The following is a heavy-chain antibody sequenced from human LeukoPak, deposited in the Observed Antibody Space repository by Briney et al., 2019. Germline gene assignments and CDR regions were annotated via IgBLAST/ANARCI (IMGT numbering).Heavy chain of an antibody. CDR2: ISYDGSNK. V-gene: IGHV3-30*04. CDR1: GFTFSSYA. J-gene: IGHJ4*02. CDR3: ARLIAAAGTFDY. Sequence: GGSLGLSCAASGFTFSSYAMHWVRQAPGKGLEWVAVISYDGSNKYYADSVKGRFTISRDNSKNTLYLQMNSLRAEDTAVYYCARLIAAAGTFDYWGQGTLVTVSS. D-gene: IGHD6-13*01.